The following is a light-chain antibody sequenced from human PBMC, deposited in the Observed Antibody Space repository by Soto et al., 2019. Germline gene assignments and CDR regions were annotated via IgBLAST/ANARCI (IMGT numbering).Light chain of an antibody. J-gene: IGKJ5*01. Sequence: EIVMTQSPATLSVSPGGRATLSCRASQNIGNKLAWYQHKPGQAPRVLIYDTSTRAAGIPPRFSGSGSETNFPLTIIPLQSEDFAVYYCQQYNTWRSITFGQGTRLESK. V-gene: IGKV3-15*01. CDR1: QNIGNK. CDR3: QQYNTWRSIT. CDR2: DTS.